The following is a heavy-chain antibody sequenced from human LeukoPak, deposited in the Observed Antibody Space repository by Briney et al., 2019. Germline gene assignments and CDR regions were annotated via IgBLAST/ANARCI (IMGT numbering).Heavy chain of an antibody. CDR2: ISSSSSTI. Sequence: PGGSLRLSCAASGFIFSSYHMNWVRQAPGKGLEWVSYISSSSSTIHYADSVKGRFTISRDNAKNSLYLRMNSLRDEDTAVYYCADLEGWRGYWGQGTLVTVSS. CDR1: GFIFSSYH. CDR3: ADLEGWRGY. J-gene: IGHJ4*02. V-gene: IGHV3-48*02. D-gene: IGHD3-3*01.